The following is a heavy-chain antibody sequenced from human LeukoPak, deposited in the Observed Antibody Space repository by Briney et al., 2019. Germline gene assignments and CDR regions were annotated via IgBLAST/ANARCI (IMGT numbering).Heavy chain of an antibody. CDR1: GFTFSSYE. V-gene: IGHV3-48*03. J-gene: IGHJ4*02. D-gene: IGHD3-10*01. Sequence: GGSLRLSCAASGFTFSSYEMNWVRQAPGKGLEWVSYISSSGSTIYYADSVKGRFTISRDNAKNSLYLQMNSLRAEDAALYYCARDINRYYYGSGSPSDYWGQGTLVTVSS. CDR3: ARDINRYYYGSGSPSDY. CDR2: ISSSGSTI.